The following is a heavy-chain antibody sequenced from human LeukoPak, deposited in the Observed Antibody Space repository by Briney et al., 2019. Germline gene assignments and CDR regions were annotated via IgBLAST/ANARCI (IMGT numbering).Heavy chain of an antibody. CDR3: AQSGSYPDYFDY. V-gene: IGHV4-34*01. CDR2: INHSGST. J-gene: IGHJ4*02. CDR1: GGSFSGYY. Sequence: KPSETLSLTCAVYGGSFSGYYWSWIRQPPGKGLEWIGEINHSGSTNYNPSLKSRVTISVDTSKNQFSLKLSSVTAADTAVYYWAQSGSYPDYFDYWGQGTLVTVSS. D-gene: IGHD1-26*01.